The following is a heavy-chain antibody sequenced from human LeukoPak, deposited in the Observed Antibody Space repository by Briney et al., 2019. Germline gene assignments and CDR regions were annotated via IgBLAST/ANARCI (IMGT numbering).Heavy chain of an antibody. CDR2: IYHSGST. V-gene: IGHV4-30-2*01. CDR1: GGSISSGGYY. CDR3: ARMSDIGGWRAFDI. D-gene: IGHD6-19*01. J-gene: IGHJ3*02. Sequence: SETLSLTCTVSGGSISSGGYYWSWIRQPPGKGLEWIGYIYHSGSTYYNPSLKSRVTISVDRSKNQFSLKLSSVTAADTAVYYCARMSDIGGWRAFDIWGQGTMVTVSS.